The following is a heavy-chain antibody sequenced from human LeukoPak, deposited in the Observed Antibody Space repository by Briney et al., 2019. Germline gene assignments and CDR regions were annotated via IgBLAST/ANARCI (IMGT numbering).Heavy chain of an antibody. CDR2: IKWNGGST. D-gene: IGHD6-13*01. CDR1: GLTFDAYG. V-gene: IGHV3-20*04. Sequence: RPGGSLRLSCAASGLTFDAYGMSWVRQAPGKGLEWVSGIKWNGGSTRYADSVKGRFTISRDNAKNSLYLQMNGLRAEDTALYYCAGDLSVAAAGIPTSYFQHWGQGTLVTVSS. CDR3: AGDLSVAAAGIPTSYFQH. J-gene: IGHJ1*01.